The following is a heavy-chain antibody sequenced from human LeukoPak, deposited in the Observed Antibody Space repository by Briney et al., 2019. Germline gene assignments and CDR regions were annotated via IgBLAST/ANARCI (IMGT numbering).Heavy chain of an antibody. V-gene: IGHV1-69*01. J-gene: IGHJ4*02. CDR3: ARCPDFWSGYPKYYFDY. D-gene: IGHD3-3*01. CDR1: GGTFISYA. CDR2: IIPIFGTA. Sequence: ASVKVSCKASGGTFISYAISWVRQAPGQGLEWMGGIIPIFGTANYAQKFQGRVTITADESTSTAYMELSSLRSDETAEYYGARCPDFWSGYPKYYFDYWGQGTLVTVSS.